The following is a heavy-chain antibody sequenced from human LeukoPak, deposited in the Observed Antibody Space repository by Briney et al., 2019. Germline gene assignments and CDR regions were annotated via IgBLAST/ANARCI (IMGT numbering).Heavy chain of an antibody. CDR2: MNPNSGNT. V-gene: IGHV1-8*02. CDR3: ATSPAAGPWATDFDY. CDR1: GYTFTSYD. Sequence: GASVKVSCKASGYTFTSYDINWVRQATGQGLEWMGWMNPNSGNTGYPQKFQGRVTMTRDTSISTAYMELSRLRSHDTAGYYCATSPAAGPWATDFDYWGQGTLVTVSS. J-gene: IGHJ4*02. D-gene: IGHD6-13*01.